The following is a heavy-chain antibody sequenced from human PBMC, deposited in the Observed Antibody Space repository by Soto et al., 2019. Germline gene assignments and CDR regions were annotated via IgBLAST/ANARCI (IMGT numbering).Heavy chain of an antibody. D-gene: IGHD6-13*01. CDR3: ASFYSSRGEFYYYGMDV. CDR2: INPNSGGT. Sequence: ASVKVSCKASGYIFTGYFMHWVRQAPGQGLEWMGWINPNSGGTNYAQKFQGRVTLTRDTSISTAYMDLSSLRSDDTAVYYCASFYSSRGEFYYYGMDVWGQGXTVTV. V-gene: IGHV1-2*02. CDR1: GYIFTGYF. J-gene: IGHJ6*02.